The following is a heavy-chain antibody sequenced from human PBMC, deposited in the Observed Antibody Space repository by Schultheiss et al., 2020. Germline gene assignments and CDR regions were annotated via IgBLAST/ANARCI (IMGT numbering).Heavy chain of an antibody. D-gene: IGHD4-11*01. CDR2: IKSKTDGGTT. V-gene: IGHV3-15*01. Sequence: GESLKISCAASGFTFSNAWMSWVRQAPGKGLEWVGRIKSKTDGGTTDYAAPVKGRITISRDDSKNTLYLQMNSLKTEDTAVYYCARESHYSNINWFDPWGQGTLVTVSS. CDR1: GFTFSNAW. CDR3: ARESHYSNINWFDP. J-gene: IGHJ5*02.